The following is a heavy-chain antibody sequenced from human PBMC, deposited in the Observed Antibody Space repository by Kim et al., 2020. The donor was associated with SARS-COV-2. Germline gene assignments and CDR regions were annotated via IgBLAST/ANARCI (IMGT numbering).Heavy chain of an antibody. V-gene: IGHV5-51*01. J-gene: IGHJ6*02. CDR3: ARHWMSFSGNYYHRMDV. CDR1: GYRFSNDW. Sequence: GESLKISCEGSGYRFSNDWIGWVRQMPGKGLEWMGIIYPDDSAMSYSPSFQGQVTISADKFISTAYLQWSSLKASDTAIYYCARHWMSFSGNYYHRMDVWGQGTAVTVSS. CDR2: IYPDDSAM. D-gene: IGHD1-1*01.